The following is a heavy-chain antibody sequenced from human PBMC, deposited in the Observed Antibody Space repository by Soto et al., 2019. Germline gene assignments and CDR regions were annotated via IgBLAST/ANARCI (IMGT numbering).Heavy chain of an antibody. CDR1: GFPFSSSA. Sequence: GGSQSLSSAASGFPFSSSATHWVRQAPGKGREWVALISYDGSDKDYADSVKGRFTISRGNSENTLYLQMSGRRADDTPLYFCANSRFYMGAIVTFLDSWGRGTKFTVSS. V-gene: IGHV3-30-3*01. J-gene: IGHJ4*02. CDR3: ANSRFYMGAIVTFLDS. D-gene: IGHD3-16*01. CDR2: ISYDGSDK.